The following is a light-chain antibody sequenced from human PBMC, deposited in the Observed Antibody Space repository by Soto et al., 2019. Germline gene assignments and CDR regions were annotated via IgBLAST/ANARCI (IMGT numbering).Light chain of an antibody. Sequence: NFMLTQPHSVSASPGKTVIIYCTRSSGSIASNYVQWYQQRPGSSPTTVIYEDNQRPSGVPDRFSGSIDSSSNSASLTISGLETEDEADYFCQSYDATNQVFGGGTKLTVL. CDR3: QSYDATNQV. V-gene: IGLV6-57*01. CDR1: SGSIASNY. CDR2: EDN. J-gene: IGLJ3*02.